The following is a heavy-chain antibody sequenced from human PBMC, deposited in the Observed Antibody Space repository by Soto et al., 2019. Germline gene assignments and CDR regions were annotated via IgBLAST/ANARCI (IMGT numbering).Heavy chain of an antibody. CDR2: ISWHGGST. J-gene: IGHJ4*02. Sequence: EVQLVESGGVVVQPGRSLRLSCAASGFTFHDYTMHWVRQAPGKGLEWVSLISWHGGSTDYADSVKGRVTISRDNSKNSLYLQMNSLRTEDTALYYCAKDLFTVTTGGGFHYWGQGTLVTVSS. D-gene: IGHD4-17*01. CDR3: AKDLFTVTTGGGFHY. CDR1: GFTFHDYT. V-gene: IGHV3-43*01.